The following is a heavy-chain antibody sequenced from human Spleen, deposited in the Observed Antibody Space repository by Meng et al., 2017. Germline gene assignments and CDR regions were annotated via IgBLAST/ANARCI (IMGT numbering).Heavy chain of an antibody. D-gene: IGHD4-11*01. CDR2: INHSGST. J-gene: IGHJ4*02. Sequence: QLQLQLWGAVLLRPSETPVLTCAVYCVSFVGYHWSWIRQPPGKGLGWIGDINHSGSTHYNPSLKSRVTISVDTSNNHFSLKLNSVTAADTAVYYCARGPTTMAHDFDYWGQGTLVTVSS. CDR3: ARGPTTMAHDFDY. CDR1: CVSFVGYH. V-gene: IGHV4-34*01.